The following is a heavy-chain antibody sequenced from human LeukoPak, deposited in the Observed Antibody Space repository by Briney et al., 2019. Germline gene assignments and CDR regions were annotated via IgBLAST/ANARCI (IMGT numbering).Heavy chain of an antibody. Sequence: PGGSLRLSCAASGFTFSSYSMIWVRQAPGKGLEWVSSISSSSSYIFFADSVKGRFTISRDNAKHSLELQMNSLRAEDTAVYYCARTYYDILTGYNPYFDYWGQGILVTVSS. J-gene: IGHJ4*02. CDR3: ARTYYDILTGYNPYFDY. D-gene: IGHD3-9*01. CDR1: GFTFSSYS. CDR2: ISSSSSYI. V-gene: IGHV3-21*01.